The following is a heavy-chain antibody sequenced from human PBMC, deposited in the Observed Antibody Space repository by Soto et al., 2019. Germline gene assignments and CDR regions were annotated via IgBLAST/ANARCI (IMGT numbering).Heavy chain of an antibody. Sequence: QVQLVQSGAEVKKPGASVKVSCKASGYTFTSYGISWVRQAPGQGLEWMGGISAYNGNTNYAQKLQGRVTMTTDTSTSTAYMELRSLRSDDTAVYYCARDAYCTNGVCYKDAFDIWGQGTMVTVSS. CDR2: ISAYNGNT. CDR1: GYTFTSYG. CDR3: ARDAYCTNGVCYKDAFDI. J-gene: IGHJ3*02. V-gene: IGHV1-18*01. D-gene: IGHD2-8*01.